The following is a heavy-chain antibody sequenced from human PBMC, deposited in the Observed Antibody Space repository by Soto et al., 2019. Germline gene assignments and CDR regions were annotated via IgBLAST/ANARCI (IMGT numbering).Heavy chain of an antibody. Sequence: GASVKVSCKASGYTFTSYYVHWVRQAPGQGLEWVGIINPSGGSTSYAQKFQGRVTMTRDTSTSTVYMELSSLRSEDTAVYYCAREGGSGYSLCYYYYGMDVWGQGTTVTVS. V-gene: IGHV1-46*01. D-gene: IGHD2-15*01. CDR3: AREGGSGYSLCYYYYGMDV. CDR1: GYTFTSYY. J-gene: IGHJ6*02. CDR2: INPSGGST.